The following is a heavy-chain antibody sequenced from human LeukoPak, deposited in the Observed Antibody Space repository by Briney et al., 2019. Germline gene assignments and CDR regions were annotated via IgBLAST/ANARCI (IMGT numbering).Heavy chain of an antibody. V-gene: IGHV3-7*03. J-gene: IGHJ5*02. CDR2: IKDDGGDK. Sequence: GSLRLSCAASGFTFSNYWMSWVRQAPGKGLEWVATIKDDGGDKYYVDSVKGRFTISRDNAKNSLYLQMNSLRAEDTAVHYCAGTGGYPNWFDPWGQGTLVTVSS. CDR3: AGTGGYPNWFDP. CDR1: GFTFSNYW. D-gene: IGHD3-22*01.